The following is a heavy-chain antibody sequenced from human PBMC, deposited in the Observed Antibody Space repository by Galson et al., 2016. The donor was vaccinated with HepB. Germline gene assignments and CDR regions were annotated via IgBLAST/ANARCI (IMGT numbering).Heavy chain of an antibody. V-gene: IGHV3-48*01. CDR3: ARDGIAEYDFWSAYGYYFYGMDV. D-gene: IGHD3-3*01. CDR2: ISSSSNTI. Sequence: SLRLSCAASGFTFSSYSMSWVRQAPGKGLEWVSYISSSSNTIYYADSVKGRFTISRDNAKNSLYLQMSSLRAEDTALYYCARDGIAEYDFWSAYGYYFYGMDVWGQGTTVTVSS. J-gene: IGHJ6*02. CDR1: GFTFSSYS.